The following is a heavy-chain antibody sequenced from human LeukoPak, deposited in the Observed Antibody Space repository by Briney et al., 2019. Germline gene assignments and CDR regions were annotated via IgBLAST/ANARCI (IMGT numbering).Heavy chain of an antibody. CDR1: GFTFNSYA. CDR3: AKVLRGLAYYGDYSD. CDR2: ISGSGGST. J-gene: IGHJ4*02. V-gene: IGHV3-23*01. D-gene: IGHD4-17*01. Sequence: GGSLRLSCAASGFTFNSYAMTWVRQAPGKGLEWVSSISGSGGSTYYADSVKGRFTISKSNSKNTVYLQMNSLRAEDTAVYYCAKVLRGLAYYGDYSDWGQGTLVTVSS.